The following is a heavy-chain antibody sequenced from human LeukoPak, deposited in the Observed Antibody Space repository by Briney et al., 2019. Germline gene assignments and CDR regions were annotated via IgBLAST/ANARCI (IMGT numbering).Heavy chain of an antibody. D-gene: IGHD3-22*01. Sequence: GGSLRLSCTASGFTFSNFWMGWVRRAPGKGLEWVANIRQDGNEEYYVESVEGRFTISRDNAKNSLFLQMSSLRAEDTAVYYCVRRLGYYDSSGYYGDHWGQGSLVTVSS. CDR2: IRQDGNEE. CDR3: VRRLGYYDSSGYYGDH. V-gene: IGHV3-7*01. CDR1: GFTFSNFW. J-gene: IGHJ5*02.